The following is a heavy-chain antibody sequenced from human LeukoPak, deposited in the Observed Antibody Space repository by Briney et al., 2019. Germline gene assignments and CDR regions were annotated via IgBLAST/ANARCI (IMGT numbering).Heavy chain of an antibody. V-gene: IGHV4-31*03. J-gene: IGHJ3*01. Sequence: NPSQTLSLICNVSGISNSQGRYYWAWIRQGRGRGLLWLGYKYYRGSAKYNPSLKSRLRISNETPENKFSLHLSSVTSADRAMYYRATPYCSSLSCLDVFNVWGQGRMVTVSS. CDR3: ATPYCSSLSCLDVFNV. CDR1: GISNSQGRYY. CDR2: KYYRGSA. D-gene: IGHD2-2*01.